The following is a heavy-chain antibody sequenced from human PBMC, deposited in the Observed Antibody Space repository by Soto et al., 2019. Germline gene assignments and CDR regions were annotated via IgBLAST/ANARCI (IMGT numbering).Heavy chain of an antibody. D-gene: IGHD5-18*01. CDR2: INHRGNT. J-gene: IGHJ4*02. CDR3: ARVPLGYPYGYPGSFED. CDR1: GYSIASGYY. Sequence: PSETLSLTCAVSGYSIASGYYWVWIRQTPGKGLERISSINHRGNTYYNPSLKRRVTISVDASKNQFSLKLSSVSAADRAGYYCARVPLGYPYGYPGSFEDWGQG. V-gene: IGHV4-38-2*01.